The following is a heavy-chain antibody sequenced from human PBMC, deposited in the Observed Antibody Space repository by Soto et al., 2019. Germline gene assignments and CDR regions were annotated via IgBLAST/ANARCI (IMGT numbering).Heavy chain of an antibody. CDR1: GFTFSDHY. D-gene: IGHD4-17*01. CDR2: TRNKANSYTT. CDR3: ASDSNGAYLFDY. Sequence: EVQLVESGGGLVQPGGSLRLSCAASGFTFSDHYMDWVRQAPGKGLEWVGRTRNKANSYTTEYAASVKGRFTISRDDSKHSLYMKMNTLKTEDTAVYYCASDSNGAYLFDYWGQGTLVTVPS. V-gene: IGHV3-72*01. J-gene: IGHJ4*02.